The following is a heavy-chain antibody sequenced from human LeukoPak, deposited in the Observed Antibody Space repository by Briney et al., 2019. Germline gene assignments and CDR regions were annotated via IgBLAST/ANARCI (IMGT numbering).Heavy chain of an antibody. V-gene: IGHV4-61*01. J-gene: IGHJ4*02. D-gene: IGHD4-17*01. CDR1: GASVSSGSYC. CDR3: ARGASRGVTTLDY. Sequence: SETLSLTCTVSGASVSSGSYCWNWIRQPPGKILEWIGYISYNGNTNYNPSLKSRVTISVDTSKNQFSLKLSSVTAADTAVYYCARGASRGVTTLDYWGQGTLVTVSS. CDR2: ISYNGNT.